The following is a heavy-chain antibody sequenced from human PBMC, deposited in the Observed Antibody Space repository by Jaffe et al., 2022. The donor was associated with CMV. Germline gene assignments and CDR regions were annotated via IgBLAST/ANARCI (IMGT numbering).Heavy chain of an antibody. CDR3: AKDGAVNCSSTSCYVTEYFQH. CDR2: ISYDGSNK. D-gene: IGHD2-2*01. J-gene: IGHJ1*01. Sequence: QVQLVESGGGVVQPGRSLRLSCAASGFTFSSYGMHWVRQAPGKGLEWVAVISYDGSNKYYADSVKGRFTISRDNSKNTLYLQMNSLRAEDTAVYYCAKDGAVNCSSTSCYVTEYFQHWGQGTLVTVSS. CDR1: GFTFSSYG. V-gene: IGHV3-30*18.